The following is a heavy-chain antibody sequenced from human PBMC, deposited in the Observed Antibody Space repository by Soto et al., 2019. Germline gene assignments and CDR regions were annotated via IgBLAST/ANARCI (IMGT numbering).Heavy chain of an antibody. CDR1: GFTFSSYE. Sequence: PGGSLRLSCAASGFTFSSYEMNWVRQAPGKGLEWVSYISSSGSTIYYADSVKGRFTISRDNAKNSLYLQMNSLRAEDTAVYYCSRFSQAQGYYYGMDVWGHGTTVTVSS. CDR2: ISSSGSTI. CDR3: SRFSQAQGYYYGMDV. J-gene: IGHJ6*02. V-gene: IGHV3-48*03.